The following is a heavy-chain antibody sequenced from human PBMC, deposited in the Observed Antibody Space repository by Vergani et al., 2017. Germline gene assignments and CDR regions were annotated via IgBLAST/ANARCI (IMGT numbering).Heavy chain of an antibody. Sequence: EVQLLESGGGLVQPGGSLRLSCAASGFTFSSYAMSWVRQAPGKGLEWVSAISGSGGSTYYADSVKGRFTISRDNSKNTLYLQMNRLRAEDTAVYYCAKAPYDSSGYYHYYFDYWGQGTLVTVSS. CDR2: ISGSGGST. V-gene: IGHV3-23*01. CDR3: AKAPYDSSGYYHYYFDY. D-gene: IGHD3-22*01. J-gene: IGHJ4*02. CDR1: GFTFSSYA.